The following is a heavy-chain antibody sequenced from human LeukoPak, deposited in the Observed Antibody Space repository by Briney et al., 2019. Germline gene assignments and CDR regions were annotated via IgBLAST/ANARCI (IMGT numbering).Heavy chain of an antibody. Sequence: ASVKVSCKASGYTFTSYGISWVRQAPGQGLEWMGWISAYNGNTNYAQKLQGRVTMTTDTSTSTAYMELRSLRSDDTAVYYCARSKLLWFGELSWYFDLWGRGTLVTVSS. CDR3: ARSKLLWFGELSWYFDL. J-gene: IGHJ2*01. D-gene: IGHD3-10*01. V-gene: IGHV1-18*01. CDR2: ISAYNGNT. CDR1: GYTFTSYG.